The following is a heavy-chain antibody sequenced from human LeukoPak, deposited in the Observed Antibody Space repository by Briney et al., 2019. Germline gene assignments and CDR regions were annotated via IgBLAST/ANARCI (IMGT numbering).Heavy chain of an antibody. D-gene: IGHD4-17*01. J-gene: IGHJ3*02. Sequence: GRSLRLSCAASGFTFDDYAMLWVRHAPGKGLEWVSGISWNSGSIGYADSVKGRFIISRDNAKNSLYLQMNSLRAEDTALYYCAKDRYGDYELGAFDIWGQGTMVTVSS. CDR2: ISWNSGSI. CDR1: GFTFDDYA. V-gene: IGHV3-9*01. CDR3: AKDRYGDYELGAFDI.